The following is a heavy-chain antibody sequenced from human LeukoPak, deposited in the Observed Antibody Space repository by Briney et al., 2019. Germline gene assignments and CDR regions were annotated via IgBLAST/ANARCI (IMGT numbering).Heavy chain of an antibody. V-gene: IGHV3-11*01. CDR1: GFTLSGYY. CDR2: ISSSGSTI. D-gene: IGHD2-15*01. J-gene: IGHJ5*02. Sequence: GGSLRLSYAASGFTLSGYYMSWIRQAPGKGLEWVAYISSSGSTINYVDSVKGRFTISRDNAKNSLYLQMNSLRAEDTAVYYCARARRALDSSPGFDPWGQGTLVTVSS. CDR3: ARARRALDSSPGFDP.